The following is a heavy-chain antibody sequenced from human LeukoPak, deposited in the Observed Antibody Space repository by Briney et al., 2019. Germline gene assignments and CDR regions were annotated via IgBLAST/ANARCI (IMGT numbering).Heavy chain of an antibody. V-gene: IGHV1-3*01. D-gene: IGHD3-10*01. CDR3: ARDRAYYYAEYYFDY. Sequence: ASVKVSCKASGYTFTSYAMHWVRQAPGQRLEWMGWINAGNGNTLYSQKFQGRVTMTRDTSATTAYMELSSLRSEDTAVYYCARDRAYYYAEYYFDYWGQGTLVTVSS. CDR2: INAGNGNT. J-gene: IGHJ4*02. CDR1: GYTFTSYA.